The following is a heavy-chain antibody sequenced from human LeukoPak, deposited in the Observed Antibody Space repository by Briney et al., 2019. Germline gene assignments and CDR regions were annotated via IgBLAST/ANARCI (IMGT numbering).Heavy chain of an antibody. Sequence: SQTLSLTCNVSGGSISSGDYYWNWIRQPPGKGLEWIGYIYSSGSTYYNPSLKSRVTISVDTSKNQFSLKLSSVTAADTAVYYCARVDRIQLWYGTDAFDIWGQGTMVTVSS. V-gene: IGHV4-30-4*01. J-gene: IGHJ3*02. CDR3: ARVDRIQLWYGTDAFDI. D-gene: IGHD5-18*01. CDR1: GGSISSGDYY. CDR2: IYSSGST.